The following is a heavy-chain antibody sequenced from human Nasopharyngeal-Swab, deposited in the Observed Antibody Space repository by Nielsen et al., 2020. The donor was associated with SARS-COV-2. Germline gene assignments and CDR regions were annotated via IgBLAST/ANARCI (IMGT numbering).Heavy chain of an antibody. V-gene: IGHV4-31*02. Sequence: WIRQPPWKGLEWIGYIYYSGSTYYNPSLKSRVTISVDTSKNQFSLKLSSVTAADTAVYYCARVSRYYYMDVWGKGTTVTVSS. J-gene: IGHJ6*03. CDR3: ARVSRYYYMDV. CDR2: IYYSGST.